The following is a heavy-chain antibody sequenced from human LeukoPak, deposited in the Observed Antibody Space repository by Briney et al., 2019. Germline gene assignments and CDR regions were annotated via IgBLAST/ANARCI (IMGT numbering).Heavy chain of an antibody. CDR3: ARDQWYYYDSSGYYYYGMDV. CDR1: GYTFTGYY. V-gene: IGHV1-2*04. D-gene: IGHD3-22*01. Sequence: ASVKVSCKASGYTFTGYYMHWVRQAPGQGLEWMGWINPNSGGTNYAQKFQGWVTMTRDTSISTAYMELSRLRSDDTAVYYYARDQWYYYDSSGYYYYGMDVWGQGTTVTVSS. CDR2: INPNSGGT. J-gene: IGHJ6*02.